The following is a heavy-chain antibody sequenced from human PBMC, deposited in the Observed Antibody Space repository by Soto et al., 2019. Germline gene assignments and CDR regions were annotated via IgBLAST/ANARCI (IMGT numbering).Heavy chain of an antibody. Sequence: PGGSLRLACAASGFTFSDHYMSWIRQTPGQGLEWISYISNRGRIIDYADSVKGRFTISRDNAKNSLYLQLNSLRPEDTAVYYCARELRGSFGVASTFACWGQGTLVTVSS. CDR2: ISNRGRII. CDR3: ARELRGSFGVASTFAC. V-gene: IGHV3-11*01. D-gene: IGHD3-16*01. J-gene: IGHJ4*02. CDR1: GFTFSDHY.